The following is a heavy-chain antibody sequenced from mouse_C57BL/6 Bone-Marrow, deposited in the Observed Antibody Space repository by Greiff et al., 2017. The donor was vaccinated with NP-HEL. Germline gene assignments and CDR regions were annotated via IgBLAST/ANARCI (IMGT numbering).Heavy chain of an antibody. CDR3: AREGWDVGYAMDY. Sequence: QVQLQQPGAELVKPGASVKMSCKASGYTFTSYWITWVKQRPGQGLEWIGDIYPGSGSTNYNEKFKSKATLTVDTSSSTAYMQLSSLTSEDSAVYYGAREGWDVGYAMDYWGQGTSVTVSS. V-gene: IGHV1-55*01. D-gene: IGHD3-3*01. J-gene: IGHJ4*01. CDR2: IYPGSGST. CDR1: GYTFTSYW.